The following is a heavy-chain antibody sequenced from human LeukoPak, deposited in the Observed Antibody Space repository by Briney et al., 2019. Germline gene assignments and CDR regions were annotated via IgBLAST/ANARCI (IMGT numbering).Heavy chain of an antibody. CDR3: AKDSGSRVSFDY. CDR2: IRCDGSNK. Sequence: GGSLRLSCAPSGFTFSSYGMHWVRRAPGNGLEWVAFIRCDGSNKYYADSVKGRFTISRDNSKTTLYLQMNSLRADDTAVYYCAKDSGSRVSFDYWGQGTLVTVSS. J-gene: IGHJ4*02. CDR1: GFTFSSYG. V-gene: IGHV3-30*02. D-gene: IGHD6-13*01.